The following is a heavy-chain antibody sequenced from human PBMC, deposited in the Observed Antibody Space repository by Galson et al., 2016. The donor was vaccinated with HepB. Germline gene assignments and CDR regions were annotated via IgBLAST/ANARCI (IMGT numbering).Heavy chain of an antibody. CDR3: AKDGGYTYALGY. Sequence: SLRLSCAGSGFTFSTNWMSWVRQAPGKGLEWVAVISSDGSNQFYADSVTGRFTISRDNSKDTLYLQMNSLRAEDTAVHYCAKDGGYTYALGYWGRGTLVTVSS. CDR2: ISSDGSNQ. D-gene: IGHD5-18*01. V-gene: IGHV3-30*18. J-gene: IGHJ4*02. CDR1: GFTFSTNW.